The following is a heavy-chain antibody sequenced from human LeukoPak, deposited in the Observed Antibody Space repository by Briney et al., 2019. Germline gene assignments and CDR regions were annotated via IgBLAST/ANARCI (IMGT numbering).Heavy chain of an antibody. V-gene: IGHV3-30*04. CDR1: GFTFSTYA. CDR2: ISYDGSNK. Sequence: GRSLRLSCAASGFTFSTYAMHWVRQAPGKGLEWVAVISYDGSNKYYADSVKGRFTISRDNSKNTLYLQMNSLRDEDMAVYYCARDGGQQLVFATKLHKWFDSWGQGILVTVSS. CDR3: ARDGGQQLVFATKLHKWFDS. D-gene: IGHD6-13*01. J-gene: IGHJ5*01.